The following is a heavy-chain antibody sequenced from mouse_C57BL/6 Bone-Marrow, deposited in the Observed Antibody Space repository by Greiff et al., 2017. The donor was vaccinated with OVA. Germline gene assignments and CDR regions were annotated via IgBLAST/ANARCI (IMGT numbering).Heavy chain of an antibody. V-gene: IGHV1-69*01. Sequence: QVQLQQPGAELVMPGASVKLSCKASGYTFTSYWMHWVKQRPGQGLEWIGEIDPSDSYTNYNQKFKGKSTLTVDKSSSTAYMQLSSLTSEDSAVYYCARENGAGWFAYWGRGTLVTVSA. CDR1: GYTFTSYW. J-gene: IGHJ3*01. CDR3: ARENGAGWFAY. CDR2: IDPSDSYT. D-gene: IGHD1-1*02.